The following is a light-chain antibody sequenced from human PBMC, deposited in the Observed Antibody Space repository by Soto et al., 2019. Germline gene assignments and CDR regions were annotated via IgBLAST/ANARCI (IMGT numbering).Light chain of an antibody. CDR3: QQYNSYPRT. V-gene: IGKV1-5*01. J-gene: IGKJ1*01. CDR1: QSISSW. CDR2: DAS. Sequence: DIQMTQSPSTLSASVGDRVTITCRASQSISSWLAWYQQKPGKAPKLLIYDASSLESGVPSRFSGSGSGTEFTLTTSSLQPDEFATYCCQQYNSYPRTLGQGTKGEIK.